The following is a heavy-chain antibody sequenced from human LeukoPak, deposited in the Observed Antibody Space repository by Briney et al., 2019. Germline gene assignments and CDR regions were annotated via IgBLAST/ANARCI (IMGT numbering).Heavy chain of an antibody. D-gene: IGHD6-13*01. J-gene: IGHJ4*02. V-gene: IGHV4-34*01. CDR3: AREPRYSSSWYLSRSRPGFDY. Sequence: SETLSLTCAAYGGSFSGYYWSWIRQPPGKGLEWIGEINHSGSTNYNPPLKSRVTISVDTSKNQFSLKLSSVTAADTAVYYCAREPRYSSSWYLSRSRPGFDYWGQGTLVTVSS. CDR1: GGSFSGYY. CDR2: INHSGST.